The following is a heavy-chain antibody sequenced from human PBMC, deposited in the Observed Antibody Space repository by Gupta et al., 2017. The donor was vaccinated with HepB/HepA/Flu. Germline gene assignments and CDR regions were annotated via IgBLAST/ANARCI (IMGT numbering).Heavy chain of an antibody. J-gene: IGHJ4*02. CDR2: INHSGSN. CDR1: GGSFSGYY. V-gene: IGHV4-34*01. D-gene: IGHD4-17*01. Sequence: QVQLQQWGAGLLKPSETLSLTCAVYGGSFSGYYWSWIRQPPGKGLEWIGEINHSGSNNYNPARKSRVTISVETSKNQLSLKLRSVAAEETAVYYCSTPRNDYGDLPIDDGCQGTIVTVYS. CDR3: STPRNDYGDLPIDD.